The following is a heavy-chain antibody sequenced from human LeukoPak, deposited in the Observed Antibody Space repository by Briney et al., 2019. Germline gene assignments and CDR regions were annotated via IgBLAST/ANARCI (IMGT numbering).Heavy chain of an antibody. J-gene: IGHJ3*02. CDR1: GFTFSTYT. V-gene: IGHV3-21*04. CDR3: AKGMGYSIMGNTFDI. CDR2: ISSRSSYI. Sequence: GGSLRLSCAASGFTFSTYTMNRVRQAPGKGLEWVSSISSRSSYIYYADSVKGRFTISRDNAKNSLYLQMNSLRAEDTALYYCAKGMGYSIMGNTFDIWGHGTMVTVSS. D-gene: IGHD6-13*01.